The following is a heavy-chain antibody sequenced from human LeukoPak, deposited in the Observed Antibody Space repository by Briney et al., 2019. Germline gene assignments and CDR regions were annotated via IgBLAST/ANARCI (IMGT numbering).Heavy chain of an antibody. CDR3: ARGVKGQQLGY. V-gene: IGHV1-8*01. Sequence: GASVKVSCKASGYTFSNYDIIWVRQATGQGLEWMGWMKPNSGNTGYTQNFQGRVTMTRNTSISTAYMDLSSLRSEDTAVYYCARGVKGQQLGYWGQGTLVTVSS. CDR2: MKPNSGNT. D-gene: IGHD6-13*01. J-gene: IGHJ4*02. CDR1: GYTFSNYD.